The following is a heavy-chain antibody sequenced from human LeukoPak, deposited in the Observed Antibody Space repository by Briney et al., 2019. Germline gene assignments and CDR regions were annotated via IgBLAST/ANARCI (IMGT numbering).Heavy chain of an antibody. CDR2: INRSGST. V-gene: IGHV4-34*01. Sequence: PSETLSLTCAVYGGSFSDFYWTWIRQPPGEGLEWIGEINRSGSTNSNPSLKSRVTMSVDTSKNQFSLHLSSVTAADTAVYYCARAVTALTTTCFYYYHMDVWGKGATVTVSS. CDR3: ARAVTALTTTCFYYYHMDV. CDR1: GGSFSDFY. D-gene: IGHD2-21*02. J-gene: IGHJ6*03.